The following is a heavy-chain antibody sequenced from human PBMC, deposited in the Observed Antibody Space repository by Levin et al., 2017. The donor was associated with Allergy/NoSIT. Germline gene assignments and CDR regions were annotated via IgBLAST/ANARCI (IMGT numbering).Heavy chain of an antibody. V-gene: IGHV1-46*01. CDR1: GFTFINYY. CDR2: INASSGTT. CDR3: ARERQYYFDY. J-gene: IGHJ4*02. D-gene: IGHD2/OR15-2a*01. Sequence: ASVKVSCKASGFTFINYYIHWMRQAPGQGPEWMGIINASSGTTTYARKFQGRVTMTRDTSTTTVYMELSGLTSEDTAVYYCARERQYYFDYWGQGSLVTVSS.